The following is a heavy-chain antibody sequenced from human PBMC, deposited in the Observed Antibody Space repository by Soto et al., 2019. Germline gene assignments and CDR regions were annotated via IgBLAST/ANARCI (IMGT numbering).Heavy chain of an antibody. D-gene: IGHD3-3*01. Sequence: GASVKVSCKASGGTFSSYAITWVRQAPGQGLEWMGIINPSGGSTSYAQKFQGRVTMTRDTSTSTVYMELSSRRSEDTAVYYCARGSSRYDFWSGENWFDPWGQGNLVTVSS. CDR2: INPSGGST. V-gene: IGHV1-46*01. CDR3: ARGSSRYDFWSGENWFDP. J-gene: IGHJ5*02. CDR1: GGTFSSYA.